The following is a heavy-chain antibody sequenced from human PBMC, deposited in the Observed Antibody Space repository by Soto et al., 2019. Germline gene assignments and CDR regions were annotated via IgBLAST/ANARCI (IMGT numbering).Heavy chain of an antibody. D-gene: IGHD3-3*01. J-gene: IGHJ4*02. Sequence: SETLSLTCSVSGGPTSDTNHNWAWVRQPPGKGLEWIGNIFYTGTTYYSPSLKGRLTMSINTSANQFSLKLSSVTAADTAVYYCAKIRVAGILTYHFDFWGRGTQVPVSS. V-gene: IGHV4-39*01. CDR3: AKIRVAGILTYHFDF. CDR1: GGPTSDTNHN. CDR2: IFYTGTT.